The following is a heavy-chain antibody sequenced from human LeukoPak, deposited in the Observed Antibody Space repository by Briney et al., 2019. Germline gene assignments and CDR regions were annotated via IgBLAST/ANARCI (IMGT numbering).Heavy chain of an antibody. D-gene: IGHD1-26*01. Sequence: SVKVSCKASGGTFISYTISWVRQAPGQGLEWMGKVIPILGVANYAQNFQGRVTITADKSTSTAYMELSSLRSGDTAVYYCAREHSGNYHGHYWGQGTLVTVSS. CDR1: GGTFISYT. CDR2: VIPILGVA. J-gene: IGHJ4*02. CDR3: AREHSGNYHGHY. V-gene: IGHV1-69*04.